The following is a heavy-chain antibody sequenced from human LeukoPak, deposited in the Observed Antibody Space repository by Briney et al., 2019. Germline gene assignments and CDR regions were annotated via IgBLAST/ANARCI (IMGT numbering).Heavy chain of an antibody. J-gene: IGHJ5*02. CDR3: ATDLLAGGLKTFDP. CDR2: FDPEVGET. Sequence: GASVKVSCKVTGNTLSEFSMHWVRQSPGKGLEWMGGFDPEVGETVYAQKFQDRVTMTEDTSTETAYMELSSLRSEDTAVYYCATDLLAGGLKTFDPWGQGTLVTVSS. CDR1: GNTLSEFS. V-gene: IGHV1-24*01.